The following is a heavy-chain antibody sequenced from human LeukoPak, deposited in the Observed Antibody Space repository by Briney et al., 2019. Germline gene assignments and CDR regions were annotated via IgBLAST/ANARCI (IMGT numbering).Heavy chain of an antibody. V-gene: IGHV3-74*03. D-gene: IGHD4-23*01. CDR1: GFTFSSSW. Sequence: QSGGSLRLSCAASGFTFSSSWMHWVRQAPGKGLVWVSHINSDGSSTTYADSVKGRFTISRDNAKNSLYLQMDSPRAEDTAVYYCAKLDYGGKSFDYWDQGTLVTVSS. CDR2: INSDGSST. CDR3: AKLDYGGKSFDY. J-gene: IGHJ4*02.